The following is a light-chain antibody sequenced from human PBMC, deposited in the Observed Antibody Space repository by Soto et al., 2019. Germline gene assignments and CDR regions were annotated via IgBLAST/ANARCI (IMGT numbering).Light chain of an antibody. J-gene: IGKJ1*01. CDR3: QHYGSSSWT. V-gene: IGKV3-20*01. Sequence: EVMLSLSLGTLSLYPGERATLSCRASQSVSSSYLAWYQQKPGQAPRLLIFGASSRATGIPDKFSGSGSGTDFTLTISRLEPDDFAVYYCQHYGSSSWTFG. CDR2: GAS. CDR1: QSVSSSY.